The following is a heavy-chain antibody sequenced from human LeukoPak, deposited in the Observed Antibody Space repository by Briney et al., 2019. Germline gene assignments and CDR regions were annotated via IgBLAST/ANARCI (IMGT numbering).Heavy chain of an antibody. J-gene: IGHJ4*02. CDR1: GGSFSGAY. D-gene: IGHD6-19*01. CDR2: IYYSGST. CDR3: ARLRRYSSGWYYFDY. Sequence: PSETLSLTCAVYGGSFSGAYWSWIRQAPGKGLEWIGSIYYSGSTYYNPSLKSRVTISVDTSKNQFSLKLSSVTAADTAVYYCARLRRYSSGWYYFDYWGQGTLVTVSS. V-gene: IGHV4-34*01.